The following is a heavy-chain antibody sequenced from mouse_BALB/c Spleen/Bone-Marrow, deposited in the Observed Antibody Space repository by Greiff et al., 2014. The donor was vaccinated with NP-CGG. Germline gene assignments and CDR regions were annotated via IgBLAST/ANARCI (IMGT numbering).Heavy chain of an antibody. V-gene: IGHV1S81*02. Sequence: VKLMESGAELVKPGASVKLPCKASGYTFTSYWMHWVKQRPGQGLEWIGEINPSNGCTNYNETFKSKATLTVDKSSTTAYIELSSLTSDDSTVYYGARYGNNDAMDYWGQGPWVTVSS. CDR3: ARYGNNDAMDY. CDR2: INPSNGCT. CDR1: GYTFTSYW. D-gene: IGHD2-1*01. J-gene: IGHJ4*01.